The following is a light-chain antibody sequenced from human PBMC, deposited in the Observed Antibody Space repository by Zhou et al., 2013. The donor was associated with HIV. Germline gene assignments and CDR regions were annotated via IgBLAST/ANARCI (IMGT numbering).Light chain of an antibody. CDR3: MQSLQTPRT. Sequence: DIVMTQSPLSLPVTPGEPASISCRSSQSLLYSNGYNYLDWYPQKPGQSPQLLIYLGSNRASGVPDRFSGSGSRTDFTLKISRVEAEDVGVYYCMQSLQTPRTFGQGTKLEIK. V-gene: IGKV2-28*01. J-gene: IGKJ2*01. CDR1: QSLLYSNGYNY. CDR2: LGS.